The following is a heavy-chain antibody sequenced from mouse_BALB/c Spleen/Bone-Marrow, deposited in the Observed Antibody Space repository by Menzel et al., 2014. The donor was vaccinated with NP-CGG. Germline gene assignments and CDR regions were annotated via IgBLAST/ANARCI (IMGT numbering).Heavy chain of an antibody. J-gene: IGHJ3*01. CDR3: TTSRGYNWFAY. CDR1: GYTFTSYY. Sequence: VQLQQSGAELGKPGASVKLSCKASGYTFTSYYMYWVKQMPGQGLEWIGEINLSSGGADFNEKFKIKATLTVDKSSSTAYMQLSSLTSEDSAVYYCTTSRGYNWFAYWGQGTLVTVSA. V-gene: IGHV1S16*01. D-gene: IGHD2-2*01. CDR2: INLSSGGA.